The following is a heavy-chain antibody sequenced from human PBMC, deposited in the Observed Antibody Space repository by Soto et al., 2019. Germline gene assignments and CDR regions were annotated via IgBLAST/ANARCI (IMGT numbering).Heavy chain of an antibody. J-gene: IGHJ4*02. D-gene: IGHD3-16*02. CDR1: GCSLSTSGVG. CDR2: IYWDDDK. Sequence: QITLKESGPTLVKPTQTLTLTCTFSGCSLSTSGVGVGWIRQPPGKALEWLALIYWDDDKRYSPSLKSRLTITKDTSKNHVVLTMTNMDPVDTATYYCARSSSVIPNDYWGQGTLVTVSS. CDR3: ARSSSVIPNDY. V-gene: IGHV2-5*02.